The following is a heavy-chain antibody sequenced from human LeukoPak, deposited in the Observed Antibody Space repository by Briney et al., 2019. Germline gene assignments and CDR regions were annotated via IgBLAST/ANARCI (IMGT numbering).Heavy chain of an antibody. Sequence: EASVKVSCKASGYGLSSYGISWVRQAPGQGLEWMGWINTYNGATQYAPKLQGRVTMTTDRSSNTAYMELSSLRSEDTAVYYCASSGVGVVNFDYWGQGTLVTVSS. V-gene: IGHV1-18*01. J-gene: IGHJ4*02. CDR1: GYGLSSYG. CDR3: ASSGVGVVNFDY. CDR2: INTYNGAT. D-gene: IGHD3-3*01.